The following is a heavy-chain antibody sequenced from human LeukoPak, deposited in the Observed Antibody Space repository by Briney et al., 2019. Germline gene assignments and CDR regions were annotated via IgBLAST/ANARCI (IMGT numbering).Heavy chain of an antibody. CDR2: INPNSGGT. CDR3: ARGYSSSWYNYYYYMDV. V-gene: IGHV1-2*02. D-gene: IGHD6-13*01. Sequence: ASVKVSCKASGYTFTSYYMHWVRQAPGQGLEWMGWINPNSGGTNYAQKFQGRVTMTRDTSISTAYMELSRLRSDDTAVYYCARGYSSSWYNYYYYMDVWGKGTTVTVSS. J-gene: IGHJ6*03. CDR1: GYTFTSYY.